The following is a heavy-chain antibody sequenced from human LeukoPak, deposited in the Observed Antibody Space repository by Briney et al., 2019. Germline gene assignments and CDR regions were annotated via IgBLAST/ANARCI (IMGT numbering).Heavy chain of an antibody. J-gene: IGHJ4*02. Sequence: GRSLRLSCAASGFTFSSYAMHWVRQAPGKGLEWVAVISCDGSNKYYADSVKGRFTISRDNSKNPLSLQMTSLRAEDTGVYYCAREEAAAGYYFDYWGQGTLVTVSS. V-gene: IGHV3-30*04. CDR3: AREEAAAGYYFDY. D-gene: IGHD6-13*01. CDR1: GFTFSSYA. CDR2: ISCDGSNK.